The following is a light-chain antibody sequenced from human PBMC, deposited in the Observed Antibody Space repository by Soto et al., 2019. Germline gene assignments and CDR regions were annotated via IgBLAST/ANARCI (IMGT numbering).Light chain of an antibody. Sequence: EIVMTQSPATLSVSPGERTTLSCRASQSVSSNLAWYQQKPGQAPRLLIYGASTRATGIPARFSSSGSGTEFTLTITSLQSEDFAVYYCQQYNNSPRTFGHGTKVEI. V-gene: IGKV3-15*01. J-gene: IGKJ1*01. CDR2: GAS. CDR1: QSVSSN. CDR3: QQYNNSPRT.